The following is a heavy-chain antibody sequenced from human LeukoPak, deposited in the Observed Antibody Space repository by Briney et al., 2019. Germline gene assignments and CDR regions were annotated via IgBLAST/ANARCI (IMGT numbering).Heavy chain of an antibody. CDR2: ISGSGGST. CDR3: ARGYSSSWYDYYYMDV. J-gene: IGHJ6*03. V-gene: IGHV3-23*01. D-gene: IGHD6-13*01. Sequence: PGGSLRLSCAASGFTFSSYAMSWVRQAPGKGLEWVSVISGSGGSTYYADSVKGRFTISRDNSKNTLYLQMNSLRAEDTAVYYCARGYSSSWYDYYYMDVWGKGTTVTVSS. CDR1: GFTFSSYA.